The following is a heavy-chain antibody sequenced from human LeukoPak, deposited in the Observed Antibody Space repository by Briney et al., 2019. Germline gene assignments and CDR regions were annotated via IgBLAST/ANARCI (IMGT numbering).Heavy chain of an antibody. CDR3: ARGSQSYPLGRVERSVVTS. D-gene: IGHD4-23*01. V-gene: IGHV3-21*01. CDR1: GFTFSFSTYN. CDR2: ISSSSSYI. J-gene: IGHJ4*02. Sequence: GGSLRLSCAASGFTFSFSTYNMNWVRQAPGKGLEWVSSISSSSSYIYYADSVKGRFTISRDNAKNSLYLQMNSLRAEDTAVYYCARGSQSYPLGRVERSVVTSWGQGTLVTVSS.